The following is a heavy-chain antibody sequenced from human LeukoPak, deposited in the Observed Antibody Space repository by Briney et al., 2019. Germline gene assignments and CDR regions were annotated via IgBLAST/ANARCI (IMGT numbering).Heavy chain of an antibody. CDR3: ATDRYDFWSGSTGPRFDP. Sequence: GASVKVSCQVSGYTLTELSMHWVRQAPGKGLEWMGGFDPEDGETVYAQKFQGRVTMTEDTSTDTAYMELSSLRSEDTAVYYCATDRYDFWSGSTGPRFDPWGQGTLVTVSS. V-gene: IGHV1-24*01. CDR2: FDPEDGET. D-gene: IGHD3-3*01. J-gene: IGHJ5*02. CDR1: GYTLTELS.